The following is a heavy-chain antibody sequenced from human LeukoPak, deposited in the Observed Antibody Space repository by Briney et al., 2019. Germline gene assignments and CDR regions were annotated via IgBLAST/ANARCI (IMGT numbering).Heavy chain of an antibody. CDR1: GFTFSSFW. D-gene: IGHD2-21*02. V-gene: IGHV3-74*01. Sequence: GGSLRLSCAASGFTFSSFWMHWVRQVPGQGLVWVSRINSDGSSTSYADSVKGRFTISRDNSKNTLYLQMNSLRAEDTAVYYCAKDDSVWGQGTLVTVSS. CDR3: AKDDSV. CDR2: INSDGSST. J-gene: IGHJ4*02.